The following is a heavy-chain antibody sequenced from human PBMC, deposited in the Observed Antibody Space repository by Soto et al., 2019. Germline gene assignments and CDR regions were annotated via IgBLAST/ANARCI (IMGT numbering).Heavy chain of an antibody. CDR2: ISYDGSNK. J-gene: IGHJ6*02. CDR3: ARDIVVVPAAIVSGYYYYGMDV. Sequence: GGSLRLSCAASGFTFSSYAMHWVRQAPGKGLEWVAVISYDGSNKYYADSVKGRFTISRDNSKNTLYLQMNSLRAEDTAVYYCARDIVVVPAAIVSGYYYYGMDVWGQGTTVTVSS. D-gene: IGHD2-2*02. V-gene: IGHV3-30-3*01. CDR1: GFTFSSYA.